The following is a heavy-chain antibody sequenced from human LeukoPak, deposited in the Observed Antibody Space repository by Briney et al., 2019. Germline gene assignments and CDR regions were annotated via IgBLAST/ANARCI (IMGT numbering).Heavy chain of an antibody. V-gene: IGHV3-20*04. CDR1: GFTFDDYG. J-gene: IGHJ4*02. D-gene: IGHD2-2*01. CDR3: ARDPLHCSSTSCYVDYFDY. CDR2: INWNGGST. Sequence: GGSLRVSCAASGFTFDDYGMSWVRQAPGKGLEWVSGINWNGGSTGYADAVKGRFTISRDNAKNSLYLQMNSLRAEDTALYYCARDPLHCSSTSCYVDYFDYWGQGTLVTVSS.